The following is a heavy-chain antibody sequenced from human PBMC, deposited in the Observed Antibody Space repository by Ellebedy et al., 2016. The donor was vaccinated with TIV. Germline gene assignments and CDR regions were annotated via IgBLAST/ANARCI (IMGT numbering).Heavy chain of an antibody. CDR2: LKQEGTEK. Sequence: LSLTCAASGFAFRPYWMSWVRPAPGTGLVWVANLKQEGTEKNYVDSVKGRFTISRDNAKNSVYLQMNSLRAEDTAVYYCARGRGWYPYFDYWGQGTLVTVSS. V-gene: IGHV3-7*01. CDR1: GFAFRPYW. CDR3: ARGRGWYPYFDY. D-gene: IGHD6-19*01. J-gene: IGHJ4*02.